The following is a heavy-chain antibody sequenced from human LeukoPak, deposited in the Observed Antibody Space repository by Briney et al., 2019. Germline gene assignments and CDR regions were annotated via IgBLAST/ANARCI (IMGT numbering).Heavy chain of an antibody. J-gene: IGHJ1*01. CDR3: ARLPDDYGDYKYFQH. Sequence: GGSLRLSCVVSGFTFSSYWISWVRQAPGKGLEWLANIKQDGSEKYYVDSVKGRFTISRDNVKNSLYLQMNSLRAEDTAVYYCARLPDDYGDYKYFQHWGQGTLVTVSS. CDR1: GFTFSSYW. D-gene: IGHD4-17*01. V-gene: IGHV3-7*01. CDR2: IKQDGSEK.